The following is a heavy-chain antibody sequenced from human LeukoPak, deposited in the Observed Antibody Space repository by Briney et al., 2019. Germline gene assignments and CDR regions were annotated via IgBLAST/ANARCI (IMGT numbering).Heavy chain of an antibody. Sequence: ASVKVSRKASGYTFTGYYMHWVRQAPGQGLEWMGWINPNSGGTNYAQKFQGRVTMTRDTSISTAYMELSRLRSDDTAVYYCARDGGWQWLVQGFDYWGQGTLVTVSS. V-gene: IGHV1-2*02. D-gene: IGHD6-19*01. CDR3: ARDGGWQWLVQGFDY. CDR2: INPNSGGT. J-gene: IGHJ4*02. CDR1: GYTFTGYY.